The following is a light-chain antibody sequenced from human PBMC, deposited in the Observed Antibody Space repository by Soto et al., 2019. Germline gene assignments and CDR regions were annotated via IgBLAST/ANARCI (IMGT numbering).Light chain of an antibody. Sequence: DIEMTQSPSTLSASVGDRVTITCRASQSISSWLSWYQQKPGKAPKLLLSNASSLESGVPSRFSGSGSGTEFTLTISSLQPDDFATYYCQQYNSYQYTFGQGTKLEIK. CDR3: QQYNSYQYT. CDR2: NAS. CDR1: QSISSW. J-gene: IGKJ2*01. V-gene: IGKV1-5*03.